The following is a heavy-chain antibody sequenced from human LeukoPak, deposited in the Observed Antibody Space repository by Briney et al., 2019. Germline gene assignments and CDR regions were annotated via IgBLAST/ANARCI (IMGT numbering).Heavy chain of an antibody. V-gene: IGHV1-18*01. CDR1: GGTFSSYA. CDR2: ISTNDGHA. Sequence: ASVKVSCKASGGTFSSYAISWVRQAPGQGLEWMGWISTNDGHANYAQKLQGRVTLTTDTSTVTAYMELRSLRSDDTAVYYCARAPSGFTSSPGDHWGQGTLVTVSS. J-gene: IGHJ4*02. D-gene: IGHD1-14*01. CDR3: ARAPSGFTSSPGDH.